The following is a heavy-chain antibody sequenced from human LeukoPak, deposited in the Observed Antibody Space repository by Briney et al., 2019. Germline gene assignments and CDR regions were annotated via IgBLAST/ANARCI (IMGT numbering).Heavy chain of an antibody. J-gene: IGHJ4*02. V-gene: IGHV3-23*01. CDR1: GFTFSSYA. D-gene: IGHD6-19*01. Sequence: PGGSLRLSCAASGFTFSSYAMSWVRQAPGKGLEWVSGISGSGTYTYYADSVKGRFTISRDNSKNTLYLQMNSLRAEDTAVYYCAKRIPVTGVYYFDSWGQGTLVTVSS. CDR3: AKRIPVTGVYYFDS. CDR2: ISGSGTYT.